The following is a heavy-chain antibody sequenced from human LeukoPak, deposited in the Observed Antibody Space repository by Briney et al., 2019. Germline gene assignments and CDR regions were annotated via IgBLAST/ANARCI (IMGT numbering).Heavy chain of an antibody. CDR3: AKDARNYGRYFDL. V-gene: IGHV4-31*03. J-gene: IGHJ2*01. D-gene: IGHD4-17*01. CDR1: GGSLRSNGYY. Sequence: SQTLSLTCTVSGGSLRSNGYYWTWLRQPPGKGLEWIGYIYYSGSTYYNPSLKSRVTFSLDTSKNQFSLKLTSVTAADTAVYYCAKDARNYGRYFDLWGRGALVTVSS. CDR2: IYYSGST.